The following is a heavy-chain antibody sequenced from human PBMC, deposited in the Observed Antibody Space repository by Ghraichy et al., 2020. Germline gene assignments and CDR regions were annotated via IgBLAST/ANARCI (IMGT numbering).Heavy chain of an antibody. D-gene: IGHD2-21*01. Sequence: LSLTCAASGFTFRSYGMHWVRQAPGKGLGWVAFIWYDGSNKDYGDSVKGRFTISRDNSKNTLSLQMNSLRVEDTAVYYCARDRFRFPDVWGQGTTVTVSS. V-gene: IGHV3-33*01. CDR2: IWYDGSNK. CDR3: ARDRFRFPDV. J-gene: IGHJ6*02. CDR1: GFTFRSYG.